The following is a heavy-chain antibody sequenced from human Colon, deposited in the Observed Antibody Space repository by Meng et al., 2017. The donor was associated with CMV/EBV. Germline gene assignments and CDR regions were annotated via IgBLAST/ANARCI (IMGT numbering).Heavy chain of an antibody. CDR3: ARATKPNCWEVLEY. Sequence: GHRQQWGAVLLKPPETSSLTCGVYNVSFSGYFWTWIRQPPGKGLEWIGEIFRDGSTKYNPSLQSRVTMSVDTSKNHFSLNLRSVTAADTAVYFCARATKPNCWEVLEYWGQGTLVTVPS. CDR1: NVSFSGYF. V-gene: IGHV4-34*12. D-gene: IGHD2-2*01. J-gene: IGHJ4*02. CDR2: IFRDGST.